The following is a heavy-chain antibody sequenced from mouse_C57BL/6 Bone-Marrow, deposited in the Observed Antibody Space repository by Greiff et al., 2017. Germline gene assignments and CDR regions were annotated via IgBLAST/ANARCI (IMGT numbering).Heavy chain of an antibody. CDR1: GYTFTSYD. CDR2: IYPRDGST. V-gene: IGHV1-85*01. D-gene: IGHD6-1*01. CDR3: ECACGQGFDWIDY. Sequence: QVQLQQSGPELVKPGASVKLSCKASGYTFTSYDINWVKQRPGQGLEWIGWIYPRDGSTKYNEKFKGKATLTVETSSRTAYMELHSLTSTDSAVYVCECACGQGFDWIDYWGQGTSVTVSA. J-gene: IGHJ4*01.